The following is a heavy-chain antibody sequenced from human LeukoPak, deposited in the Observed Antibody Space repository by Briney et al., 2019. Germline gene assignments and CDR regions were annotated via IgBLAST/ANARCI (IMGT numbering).Heavy chain of an antibody. CDR3: ARVGSSWSTLDY. CDR2: INPDSGGT. V-gene: IGHV1-2*02. J-gene: IGHJ4*02. Sequence: ASVKVSCKASGYTFIGYYMHWVRQAPGQGLEWMGWINPDSGGTNYAQKFQGRVTMTRDTSISTAYMELSSLISDDTAVYYCARVGSSWSTLDYWGQGTLVTVSS. D-gene: IGHD6-13*01. CDR1: GYTFIGYY.